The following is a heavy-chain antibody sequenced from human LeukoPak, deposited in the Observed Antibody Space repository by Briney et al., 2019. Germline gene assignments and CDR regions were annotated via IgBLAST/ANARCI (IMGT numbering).Heavy chain of an antibody. CDR2: ISWNSGSI. V-gene: IGHV3-9*01. Sequence: GGSLRLSCAASGFTFDDYAMHWVRQAPGKGLEWVSGISWNSGSIGYADSVKGRFTISRDNAKNSLYLQMNSLRAEDTALYYCAKDTGYYYASSGGFDYWGQGTLVTVSS. D-gene: IGHD3-22*01. CDR1: GFTFDDYA. CDR3: AKDTGYYYASSGGFDY. J-gene: IGHJ4*02.